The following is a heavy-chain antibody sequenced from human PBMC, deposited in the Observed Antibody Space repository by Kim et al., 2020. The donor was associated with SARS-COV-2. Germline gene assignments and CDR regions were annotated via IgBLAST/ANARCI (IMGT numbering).Heavy chain of an antibody. V-gene: IGHV4-31*03. CDR3: ARDHSDGDYFDY. CDR2: IYYSGST. CDR1: GGSISSGGYY. D-gene: IGHD4-17*01. J-gene: IGHJ4*02. Sequence: SETLSLTCTVSGGSISSGGYYWSWIRQHPGKGLEWIGYIYYSGSTYYNPSLKSRVTISVDTSKNQFSLKLSSVTAADTAVYYCARDHSDGDYFDYLGQGTLVTFSS.